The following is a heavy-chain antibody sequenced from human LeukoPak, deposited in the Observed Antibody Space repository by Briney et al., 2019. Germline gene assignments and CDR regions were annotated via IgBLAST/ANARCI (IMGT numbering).Heavy chain of an antibody. Sequence: SETLSLTCTVSGGSISSGGYYWSWIRRHPGKGLEWIGYIYYSGSTYYNPSLKSRVTISVDTSKNQFSLKLSSVTAADTAVYYCARQRGSRYYYDSSGAGGYFDYWGQGTLVTVSS. J-gene: IGHJ4*02. CDR3: ARQRGSRYYYDSSGAGGYFDY. CDR2: IYYSGST. CDR1: GGSISSGGYY. V-gene: IGHV4-31*03. D-gene: IGHD3-22*01.